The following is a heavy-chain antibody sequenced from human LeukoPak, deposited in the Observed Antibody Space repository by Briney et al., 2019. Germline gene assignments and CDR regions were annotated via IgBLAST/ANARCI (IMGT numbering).Heavy chain of an antibody. CDR1: GYTFTSYG. J-gene: IGHJ4*02. CDR2: ISAYNGNT. CDR3: ARDLYKGYDFWSGYYTDFDY. Sequence: ASVKVSCKASGYTFTSYGISWVRQAPGQGLEWMGWISAYNGNTNYAQKLQGRVTMTTDTSTSTAYMELRSLRSDDTAVYYCARDLYKGYDFWSGYYTDFDYWGQGTLVTVSS. V-gene: IGHV1-18*01. D-gene: IGHD3-3*01.